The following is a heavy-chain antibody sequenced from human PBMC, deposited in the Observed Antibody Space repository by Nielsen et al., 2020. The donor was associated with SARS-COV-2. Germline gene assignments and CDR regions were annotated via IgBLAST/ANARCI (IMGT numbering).Heavy chain of an antibody. Sequence: GESLKISCAASGFPFSSYEMNWVRQAPGKALEWLSYIGGNGRNIFYADSVKGRFTISRDNSKNTLYLQMNSLRAEDTAVYYCAKRSGYTSGWYGDYWGQGTLVTVPS. CDR3: AKRSGYTSGWYGDY. D-gene: IGHD6-19*01. V-gene: IGHV3-48*03. J-gene: IGHJ4*02. CDR1: GFPFSSYE. CDR2: IGGNGRNI.